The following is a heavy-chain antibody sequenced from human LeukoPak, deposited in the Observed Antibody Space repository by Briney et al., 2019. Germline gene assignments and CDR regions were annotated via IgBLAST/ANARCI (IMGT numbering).Heavy chain of an antibody. CDR1: GFTFSSYG. J-gene: IGHJ6*03. CDR2: IRYDGSNK. V-gene: IGHV3-30*02. CDR3: AKGGGYEAQYYYYYLDV. D-gene: IGHD5-12*01. Sequence: PGGSLRLSCGVSGFTFSSYGMHWVRQAPGKGLEWVAFIRYDGSNKYYADSVKGRFTVSRDNSKNTLYLQMKSLRAEDTAVYYCAKGGGYEAQYYYYYLDVWGKGTTVTISS.